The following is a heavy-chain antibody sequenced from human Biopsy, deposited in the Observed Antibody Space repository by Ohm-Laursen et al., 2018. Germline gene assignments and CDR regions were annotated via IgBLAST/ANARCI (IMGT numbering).Heavy chain of an antibody. CDR1: GFTFSVYA. CDR2: IWYDGSSE. J-gene: IGHJ6*02. CDR3: ARDPIVGIKAVGMDV. V-gene: IGHV3-33*01. Sequence: SLRLSCAASGFTFSVYAMHWVRQAPGKGLEWVAIIWYDGSSEYYADSVKGRFTISRDNSKNTVYLQMNSLRVEDTAVYYCARDPIVGIKAVGMDVWGQGTTVTVSS. D-gene: IGHD1-26*01.